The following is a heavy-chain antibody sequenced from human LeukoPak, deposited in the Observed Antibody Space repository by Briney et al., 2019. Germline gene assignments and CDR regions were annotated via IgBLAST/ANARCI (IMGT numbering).Heavy chain of an antibody. J-gene: IGHJ4*02. D-gene: IGHD3-22*01. CDR1: GYTFTGYY. CDR3: ARDWGYYDSSGYYDY. V-gene: IGHV1-2*02. CDR2: INPNSGGT. Sequence: ASVKVSCKASGYTFTGYYMHWVRQAPGQGLEWMGWINPNSGGTNYAQKFQGRVIMTRDTSISTAYMELSRLRSDDTAVYYCARDWGYYDSSGYYDYWGQGTLVTVSS.